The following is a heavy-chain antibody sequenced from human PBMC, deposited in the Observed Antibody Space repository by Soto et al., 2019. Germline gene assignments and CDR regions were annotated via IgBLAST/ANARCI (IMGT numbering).Heavy chain of an antibody. D-gene: IGHD1-26*01. CDR2: ITYDGRKK. CDR1: GFIFSSYA. J-gene: IGHJ4*02. V-gene: IGHV3-30*11. CDR3: ATGAPDGDFFDD. Sequence: QVQLVESGGGVVQPGMSLRLSCAASGFIFSSYAVHWVRQAPGKGLEWVAVITYDGRKKYYADSVKGRFTISRDNSKKTLYMQMSALGADDTAVYLCATGAPDGDFFDDWGQGTLVTVSS.